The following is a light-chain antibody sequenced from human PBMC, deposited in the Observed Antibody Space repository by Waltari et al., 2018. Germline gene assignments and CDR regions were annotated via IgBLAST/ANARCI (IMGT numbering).Light chain of an antibody. CDR2: WAS. CDR3: QQYYSTLPYT. J-gene: IGKJ2*01. CDR1: QSVLYSSNNKNY. Sequence: DIVMTQSPDSLAVSLGERATIKCKSRQSVLYSSNNKNYLAWYQQKPGQPPKLLIYWASTRESGVPDRFSGSGSGTDFTLTISSLQAEDVAVYYCQQYYSTLPYTFGQGTKLEIK. V-gene: IGKV4-1*01.